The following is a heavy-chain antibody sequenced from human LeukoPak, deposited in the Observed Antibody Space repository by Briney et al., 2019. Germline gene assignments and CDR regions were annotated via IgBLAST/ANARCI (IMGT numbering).Heavy chain of an antibody. CDR2: FCGSGGST. Sequence: PGGSLRLSCAASGFTFSSYAMSWVRQAPGKGLEWVAAFCGSGGSTYYPASVKGRFTIFSDNSKNMLFLQMNSRRAEDTAVYYCAKEVWGTTVVTPPLWGQGTVVSVS. CDR3: AKEVWGTTVVTPPL. J-gene: IGHJ4*02. V-gene: IGHV3-23*01. CDR1: GFTFSSYA. D-gene: IGHD4-23*01.